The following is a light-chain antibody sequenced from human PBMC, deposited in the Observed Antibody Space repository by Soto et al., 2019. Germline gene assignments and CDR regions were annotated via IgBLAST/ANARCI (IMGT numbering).Light chain of an antibody. Sequence: IQLTQSPTSLSASLRDRVSITCRASQSIGTDLNWYQQKPGKAPKLLIYAASSLQSGVPSRFSGSGSGTDFTLTISSLQPEDFATYYCQQCYSSPLTVGGGTKVDI. CDR2: AAS. J-gene: IGKJ4*01. CDR1: QSIGTD. V-gene: IGKV1-39*01. CDR3: QQCYSSPLT.